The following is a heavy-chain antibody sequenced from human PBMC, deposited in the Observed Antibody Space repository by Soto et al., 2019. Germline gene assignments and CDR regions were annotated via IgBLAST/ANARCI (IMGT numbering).Heavy chain of an antibody. CDR3: ARDRSYYGSGSYSD. J-gene: IGHJ4*02. D-gene: IGHD3-10*01. V-gene: IGHV3-30-3*01. Sequence: GSLRLSCVASGFTFSDDWMHWVRQVPGKGLEWVAIISYDGSNKNSADSVKGRFTISRDNSKTTLYLQMNSLRAEDTAVYYCARDRSYYGSGSYSDWGQGTLVTVSS. CDR1: GFTFSDDW. CDR2: ISYDGSNK.